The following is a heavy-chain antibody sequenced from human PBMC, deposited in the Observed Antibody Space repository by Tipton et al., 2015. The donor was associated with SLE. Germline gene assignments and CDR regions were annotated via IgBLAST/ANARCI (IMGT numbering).Heavy chain of an antibody. CDR3: ARTAVLAAIMMDV. CDR1: GGSINSFY. J-gene: IGHJ6*02. CDR2: FPSSGIL. D-gene: IGHD3-3*02. V-gene: IGHV4-4*07. Sequence: TLSLTCTVSGGSINSFYWTWVRQPAGKGLEWIGHFPSSGILNYNPSLKSRVTMSGDTSKNQSSLNLTAVTAAGTAVYYWARTAVLAAIMMDVWGQGTTVTVSS.